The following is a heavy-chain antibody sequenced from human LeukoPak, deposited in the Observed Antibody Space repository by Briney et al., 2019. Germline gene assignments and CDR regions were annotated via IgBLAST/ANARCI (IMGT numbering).Heavy chain of an antibody. D-gene: IGHD3-22*01. CDR1: GFTFSSYE. CDR3: AREHYDSSGPNFLYFDY. V-gene: IGHV3-48*03. Sequence: GGSLRLSCAASGFTFSSYEMNWVRQAPGKGLEWVSYISSSGSTIYYADSVKGRFTISRDNAKNSLYLQMNSLRAEDTAVYYCAREHYDSSGPNFLYFDYWGQGTLVTVSS. J-gene: IGHJ4*02. CDR2: ISSSGSTI.